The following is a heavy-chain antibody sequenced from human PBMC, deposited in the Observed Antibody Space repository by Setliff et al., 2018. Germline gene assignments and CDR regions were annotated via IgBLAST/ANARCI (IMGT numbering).Heavy chain of an antibody. Sequence: PSETLSLTCTVSGGSFSTYYWSWIRQAPGKGLEWIGHVYYSGAANYNPSLKSRVTVSVDTSKNQFSLRLISVTAADTAVYYCARGLEGEDYFYYMDVWGKGNTVTVS. D-gene: IGHD2-21*01. V-gene: IGHV4-59*01. CDR1: GGSFSTYY. CDR2: VYYSGAA. J-gene: IGHJ6*03. CDR3: ARGLEGEDYFYYMDV.